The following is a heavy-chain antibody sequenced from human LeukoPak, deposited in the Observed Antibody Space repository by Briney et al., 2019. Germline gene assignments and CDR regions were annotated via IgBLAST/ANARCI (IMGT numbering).Heavy chain of an antibody. J-gene: IGHJ4*02. CDR2: INPSGGST. CDR1: GYTFTSYY. D-gene: IGHD5-24*01. Sequence: ASVKVSCKASGYTFTSYYMHWVRQAPGQGLEWMGIINPSGGSTSYAQKFQGRVTMTRDMSTSTVYMELSSLRSEDTAVYYCARLGGLEMATSYWGQGTLVTVSS. CDR3: ARLGGLEMATSY. V-gene: IGHV1-46*01.